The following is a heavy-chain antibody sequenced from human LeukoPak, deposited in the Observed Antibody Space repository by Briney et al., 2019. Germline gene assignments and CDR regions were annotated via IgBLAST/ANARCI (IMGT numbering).Heavy chain of an antibody. CDR1: GGTFSSYA. CDR2: IIPIFGTA. D-gene: IGHD2-21*02. CDR3: ASPPGCGGDCYSGYSQH. Sequence: SVKVSCKASGGTFSSYAISWVRQAPGQGLEWMGGIIPIFGTANYAQKFQGRVTITADESTSTAYMELSSLRSEDTAVYYCASPPGCGGDCYSGYSQHWGQGTLVTVSS. V-gene: IGHV1-69*13. J-gene: IGHJ1*01.